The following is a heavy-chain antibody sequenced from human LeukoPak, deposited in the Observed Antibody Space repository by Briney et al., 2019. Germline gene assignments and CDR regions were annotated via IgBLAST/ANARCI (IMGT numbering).Heavy chain of an antibody. CDR2: ISYDGRDK. Sequence: QPGRSLRLSCADSGFTFSSYAMHWVRQAPGKGLEWVAVISYDGRDKYYADSVKGRVTISRDNSKSTLYLQMNSLRAEDTAVYYCARDQRRYRNGLPYYYYYGMDVWGQGTTVTVSS. CDR3: ARDQRRYRNGLPYYYYYGMDV. D-gene: IGHD5-18*01. V-gene: IGHV3-30*04. J-gene: IGHJ6*02. CDR1: GFTFSSYA.